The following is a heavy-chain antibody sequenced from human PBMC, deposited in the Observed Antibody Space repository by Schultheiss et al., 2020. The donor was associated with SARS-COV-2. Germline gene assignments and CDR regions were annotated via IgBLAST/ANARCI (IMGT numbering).Heavy chain of an antibody. Sequence: GGSLRLSCAASGFTFSSYAMSWVRQAPGKGLEWVSVISGSGGSTYYADSVKGRFTISRDNSENTSFLQMNSLRTEDTAVYYCAKGTWYGSEQGGYWGQGTLVTVSS. CDR1: GFTFSSYA. V-gene: IGHV3-23*01. CDR3: AKGTWYGSEQGGY. J-gene: IGHJ4*02. D-gene: IGHD6-19*01. CDR2: ISGSGGST.